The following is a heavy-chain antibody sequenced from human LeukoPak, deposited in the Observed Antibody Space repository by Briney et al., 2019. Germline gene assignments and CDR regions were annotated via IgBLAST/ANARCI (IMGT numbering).Heavy chain of an antibody. D-gene: IGHD6-13*01. J-gene: IGHJ4*02. CDR2: INHSGST. V-gene: IGHV4-34*01. CDR1: GGSFSGYY. CDR3: ASRGSSSYPLEFDY. Sequence: PSETLSLTCAVYGGSFSGYYWSWIRQPPGKGLEWIGEINHSGSTNYNPSLKSRVTISVDTSKNQFSLKLSSVTAADTAVYYCASRGSSSYPLEFDYWGQGTLVTVSS.